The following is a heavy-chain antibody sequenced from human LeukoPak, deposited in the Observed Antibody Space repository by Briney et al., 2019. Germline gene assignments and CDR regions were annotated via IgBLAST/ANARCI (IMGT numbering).Heavy chain of an antibody. CDR3: AREQLHSGRFDY. CDR2: VHNSGST. J-gene: IGHJ4*02. V-gene: IGHV4-59*01. D-gene: IGHD1-26*01. CDR1: AESISYFY. Sequence: SETLSLTCTVSAESISYFYWSWIRQSPGKGLQWIGYVHNSGSTNYNPSFASRLSISLGTSKQQFSLRLSSATAADTAVYYCAREQLHSGRFDYWGQGILVTVSS.